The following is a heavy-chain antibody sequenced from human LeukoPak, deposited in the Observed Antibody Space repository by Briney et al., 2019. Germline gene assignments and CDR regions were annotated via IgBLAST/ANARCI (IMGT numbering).Heavy chain of an antibody. Sequence: PSETLSLTCTVSGGSINSFYWTWIRQPPGKGLEWTGYIYYSGSTNYNPSLRSRVTISVDTSKNQFSLKLSSVSAADTAVYYCARGAYDRSTYMVYWGQGTLVTVSS. CDR1: GGSINSFY. J-gene: IGHJ1*01. D-gene: IGHD3-22*01. CDR2: IYYSGST. V-gene: IGHV4-59*01. CDR3: ARGAYDRSTYMVY.